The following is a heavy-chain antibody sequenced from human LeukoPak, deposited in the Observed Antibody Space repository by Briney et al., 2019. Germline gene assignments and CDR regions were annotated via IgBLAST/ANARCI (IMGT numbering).Heavy chain of an antibody. D-gene: IGHD2-15*01. Sequence: SETLSLTCAVYGGSFSGYYWSWIRQTPGERPQWIGEINHSGSTNYNPSLESRVTISVDTSKNQFSLKLSSVTAADTAVYYCAREGGYCSGGSCYWYDPWGQGTMVTVSS. V-gene: IGHV4-34*01. CDR1: GGSFSGYY. CDR2: INHSGST. CDR3: AREGGYCSGGSCYWYDP. J-gene: IGHJ5*02.